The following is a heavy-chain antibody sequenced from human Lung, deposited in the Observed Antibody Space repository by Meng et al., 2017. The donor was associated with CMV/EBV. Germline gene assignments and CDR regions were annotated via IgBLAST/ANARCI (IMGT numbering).Heavy chain of an antibody. CDR3: TRWHSGSNFDY. CDR1: GFTIGDFA. Sequence: SLRLXCTVSGFTIGDFAMTWVRQAPGKGLEWVGFIRRKGYGGTTEYAASVKGRFTISRDDSKSIAYLQMNSLKTEDTAVYYCTRWHSGSNFDYWAQGTXVTVSS. J-gene: IGHJ4*02. V-gene: IGHV3-49*04. CDR2: IRRKGYGGTT. D-gene: IGHD1-26*01.